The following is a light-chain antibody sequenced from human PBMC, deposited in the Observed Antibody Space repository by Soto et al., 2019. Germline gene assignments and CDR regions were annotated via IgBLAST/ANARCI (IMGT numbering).Light chain of an antibody. J-gene: IGKJ3*01. CDR2: LGS. CDR3: MQALQTPRT. Sequence: DIVMTQSPLSLPATPGEPASISCRSSQSLLHSNGYNYLDWYLQKPGQSPQVLIYLGSNRASGVADRFSGSGSGTDFTLKISRVEAEDVGVYYCMQALQTPRTFGPGTKVDIK. V-gene: IGKV2-28*01. CDR1: QSLLHSNGYNY.